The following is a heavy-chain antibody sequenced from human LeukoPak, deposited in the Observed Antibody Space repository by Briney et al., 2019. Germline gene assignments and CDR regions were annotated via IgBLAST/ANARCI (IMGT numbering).Heavy chain of an antibody. CDR1: GGSISSYY. J-gene: IGHJ4*02. CDR2: IYYSGST. V-gene: IGHV4-59*08. CDR3: ARGGWFGEFYYFDY. D-gene: IGHD3-10*01. Sequence: TSETLSLTCTVSGGSISSYYWSWIRQPPGKGLKGIGYIYYSGSTNYNPSPKSRVTISVDTSKNQFSLTLSSVTAADTDVYYCARGGWFGEFYYFDYWGQGTLVTVSS.